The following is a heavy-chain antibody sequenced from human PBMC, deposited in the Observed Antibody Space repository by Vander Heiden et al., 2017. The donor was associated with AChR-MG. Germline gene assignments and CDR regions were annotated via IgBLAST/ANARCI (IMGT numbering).Heavy chain of an antibody. CDR1: GFSLSTSGVG. V-gene: IGHV2-5*02. Sequence: QITLKESGPTLVTPTQTLTLTCTFPGFSLSTSGVGVGWIRQPPGKALEWLALIYWDDDKRYSPSLKSRLTITKDTSKNQVVLTMTNMDPVDTATYYCAHADCSSTSCYTGYYYYGMDVWGQGTTVTVSS. J-gene: IGHJ6*02. CDR2: IYWDDDK. CDR3: AHADCSSTSCYTGYYYYGMDV. D-gene: IGHD2-2*02.